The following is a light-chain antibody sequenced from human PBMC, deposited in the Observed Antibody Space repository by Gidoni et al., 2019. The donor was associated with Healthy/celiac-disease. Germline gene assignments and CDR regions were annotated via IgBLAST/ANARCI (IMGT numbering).Light chain of an antibody. CDR3: QQYNNWGFT. Sequence: EIVRTQSPATLSVSPGERATLSCRASQSVSSNLAWYQQKPGQAPRLLIYGASTRATGIPARFSGSGSGTEFTLTISSLQSEDFAVYYCQQYNNWGFTFXPXTKVDIK. J-gene: IGKJ3*01. CDR1: QSVSSN. CDR2: GAS. V-gene: IGKV3-15*01.